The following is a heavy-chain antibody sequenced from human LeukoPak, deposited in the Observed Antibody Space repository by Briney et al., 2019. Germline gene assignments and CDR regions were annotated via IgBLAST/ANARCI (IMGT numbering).Heavy chain of an antibody. CDR2: TYYSEST. Sequence: SETLSLTCTVSGGSINNSSYHWGWIRQPPGKGLEWIGNTYYSESTYYNPSLKSRVTISVDTSKNQFSLKLSSVTAADTSVYYCATLDTAINWGQGTLVTVSS. CDR1: GGSINNSSYH. V-gene: IGHV4-39*01. CDR3: ATLDTAIN. D-gene: IGHD5-18*01. J-gene: IGHJ4*02.